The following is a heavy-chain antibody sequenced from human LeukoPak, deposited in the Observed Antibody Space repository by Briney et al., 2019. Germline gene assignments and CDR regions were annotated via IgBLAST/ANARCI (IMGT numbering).Heavy chain of an antibody. CDR1: GFTVSSTH. Sequence: PGGSLRLSYAASGFTVSSTHMVWVRQAPGKGLEWVSVTYTGGNSYYAGSVQGRFIISRDISKNTLYLQMNSLRAEDSALYYCARGGRGSAAVVAPRSFDIWGQGTMVTVSS. V-gene: IGHV3-53*01. CDR2: TYTGGNS. CDR3: ARGGRGSAAVVAPRSFDI. J-gene: IGHJ3*02. D-gene: IGHD3-22*01.